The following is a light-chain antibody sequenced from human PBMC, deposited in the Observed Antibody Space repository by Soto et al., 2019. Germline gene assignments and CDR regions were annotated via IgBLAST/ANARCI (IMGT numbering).Light chain of an antibody. Sequence: IVLTQSPATLSLSPGERATLSCRASQSVSSYLAWYQQKPGQAPSLLIYDASSRATGIPARFSGSGSGTDFTLTISSLEPEDFAVYYCQQYNNWPPLTFGGGTKVEIK. J-gene: IGKJ4*01. CDR3: QQYNNWPPLT. CDR1: QSVSSY. CDR2: DAS. V-gene: IGKV3-11*01.